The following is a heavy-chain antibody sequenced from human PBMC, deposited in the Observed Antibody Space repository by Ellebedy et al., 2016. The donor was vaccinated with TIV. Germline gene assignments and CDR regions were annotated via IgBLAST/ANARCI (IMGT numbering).Heavy chain of an antibody. Sequence: GESLKISCAASGFTFSSYWLHRVRQAPGKGLVWVSLINSDGSRTTYADSVKGRFTISRDNAKNTLYLQMTSLRAEDTAVYYCASRGVAVQGADYWGQGTLVTVSS. CDR1: GFTFSSYW. J-gene: IGHJ4*02. CDR2: INSDGSRT. D-gene: IGHD3-10*01. CDR3: ASRGVAVQGADY. V-gene: IGHV3-74*01.